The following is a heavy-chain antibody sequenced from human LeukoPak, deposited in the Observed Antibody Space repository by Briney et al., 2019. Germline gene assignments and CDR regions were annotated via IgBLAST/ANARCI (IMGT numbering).Heavy chain of an antibody. Sequence: SETLSLTCTVFGGPISSYYWNWIRQPPGKGLEWIGYVSYRGTTNYNPSLKSRVTISVDTSKNQFSLKLSSVTAADTAAYYCARGLMMAVAGRGEFHYWGQGTLVTVSS. CDR2: VSYRGTT. D-gene: IGHD6-19*01. V-gene: IGHV4-59*01. CDR1: GGPISSYY. CDR3: ARGLMMAVAGRGEFHY. J-gene: IGHJ4*02.